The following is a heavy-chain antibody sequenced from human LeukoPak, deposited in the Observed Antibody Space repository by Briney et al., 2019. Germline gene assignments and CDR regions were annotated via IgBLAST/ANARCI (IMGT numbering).Heavy chain of an antibody. Sequence: PGGSLRLSCAVSRITFSNAWPSWVRQAPGKGLEWVGRIKSKAEGVTKEYAASVKGRFTISRDDSRSRLYLQMSSLKTEDTAVYYCATGIVTGTSRWGQGTLVAVSS. CDR1: RITFSNAW. V-gene: IGHV3-15*01. J-gene: IGHJ4*02. D-gene: IGHD1-20*01. CDR2: IKSKAEGVTK. CDR3: ATGIVTGTSR.